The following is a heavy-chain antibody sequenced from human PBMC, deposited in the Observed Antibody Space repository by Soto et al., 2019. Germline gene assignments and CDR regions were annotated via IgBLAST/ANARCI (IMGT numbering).Heavy chain of an antibody. CDR1: GFGFSNYE. Sequence: EVQLVESGGGLVQPGGSLRLSCAASGFGFSNYEMNWVRQAPGKGLEWVSYITSSGGATMYADSVKGRFTISRDNAKDSLYLQMNRLRVEETAVYYCARGDCKTSCYIGFWGQGALVTVSS. V-gene: IGHV3-48*03. J-gene: IGHJ4*02. D-gene: IGHD2-2*02. CDR3: ARGDCKTSCYIGF. CDR2: ITSSGGAT.